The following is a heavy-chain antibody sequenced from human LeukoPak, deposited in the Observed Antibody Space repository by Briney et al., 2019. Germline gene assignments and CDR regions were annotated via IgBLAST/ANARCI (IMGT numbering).Heavy chain of an antibody. CDR2: IYYSGTT. CDR1: GASTNTYY. J-gene: IGHJ4*02. D-gene: IGHD3-22*01. V-gene: IGHV4-59*12. CDR3: ASFRYYDSS. Sequence: SETLSLTCTVSGASTNTYYWSWIRQPPGKGLEWIGYIYYSGTTSYNPSLKTRVTISVDKSKNQFSLKLSSVTAADTAVYYCASFRYYDSSWGQGTLVTVSS.